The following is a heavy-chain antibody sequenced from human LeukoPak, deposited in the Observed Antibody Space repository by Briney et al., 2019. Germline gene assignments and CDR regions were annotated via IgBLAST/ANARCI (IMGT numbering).Heavy chain of an antibody. Sequence: GGSLRLSCTASGITFSSFEMNWVRQAPGKGLEWVSYISSSSSYTNYADSVKGRFTISRDNAKNSLYLQMNSLRAEDTAVYYCARGGLGYYGSGSYFAFDIWGQGTMVTVSS. D-gene: IGHD3-10*01. V-gene: IGHV3-21*05. J-gene: IGHJ3*02. CDR3: ARGGLGYYGSGSYFAFDI. CDR2: ISSSSSYT. CDR1: GITFSSFE.